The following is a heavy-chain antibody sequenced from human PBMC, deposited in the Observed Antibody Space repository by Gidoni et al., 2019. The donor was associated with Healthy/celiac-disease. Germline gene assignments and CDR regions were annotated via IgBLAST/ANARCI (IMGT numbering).Heavy chain of an antibody. Sequence: QVQLQESGPGLVTPSQTLSLTCTVSGGSISSGGYYWSWLRQHPGKGLEWIGYIYYSGSTYYNPSLMSRVTISVDTSKNQFSLKLSSVTAADTAVYYCARALRVVPAADVWGQGTTVTVSS. CDR2: IYYSGST. CDR3: ARALRVVPAADV. J-gene: IGHJ6*02. D-gene: IGHD2-2*01. V-gene: IGHV4-31*03. CDR1: GGSISSGGYY.